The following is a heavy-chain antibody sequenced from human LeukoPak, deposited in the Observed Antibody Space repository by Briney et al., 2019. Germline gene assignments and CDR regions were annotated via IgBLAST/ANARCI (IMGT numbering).Heavy chain of an antibody. V-gene: IGHV3-9*01. J-gene: IGHJ2*01. D-gene: IGHD4-17*01. CDR1: GFTFDDYA. CDR2: ISWNSGSI. Sequence: GRSLRLSCAASGFTFDDYAMHWVRQAPGKGLEWVSGISWNSGSIGYADSVKGRFTISRDNAKNSLYLQMNSLRAEDTALYYCAKGNHDYGDYAPHFDLWGRGTLVTVSS. CDR3: AKGNHDYGDYAPHFDL.